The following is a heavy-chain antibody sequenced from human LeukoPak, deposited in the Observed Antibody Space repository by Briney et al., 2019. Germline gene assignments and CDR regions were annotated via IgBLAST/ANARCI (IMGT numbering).Heavy chain of an antibody. CDR1: GYTFTSYG. D-gene: IGHD3-10*01. CDR2: INPSGGST. V-gene: IGHV1-46*01. J-gene: IGHJ3*02. CDR3: AREDGSGSYAFDI. Sequence: GASVKVSCKASGYTFTSYGISWVRQAPGQGLEWMGIINPSGGSTSYAQKFQGRVTMTRDTSTSTVYMELSSLRSEDTAVYYCAREDGSGSYAFDIWGQGTMVTVSS.